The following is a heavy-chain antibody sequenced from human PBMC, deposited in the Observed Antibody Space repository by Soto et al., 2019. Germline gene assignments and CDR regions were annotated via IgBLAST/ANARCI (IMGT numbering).Heavy chain of an antibody. D-gene: IGHD1-26*01. J-gene: IGHJ5*02. CDR2: ISGSGGST. CDR1: GFTFSNYV. V-gene: IGHV3-23*01. CDR3: AVRRLVGTCFDP. Sequence: EVQLLEPGGGLAQPGGSMRLSCVASGFTFSNYVITWGRQAPGKGLEWVSAISGSGGSTFYADSVQGRFNISRDNSKNTLYLQMNSLRGEYTAVYYCAVRRLVGTCFDPLGQGTLVTVSS.